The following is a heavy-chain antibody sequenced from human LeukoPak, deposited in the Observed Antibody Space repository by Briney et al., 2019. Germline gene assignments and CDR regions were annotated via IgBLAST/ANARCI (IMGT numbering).Heavy chain of an antibody. Sequence: GGSLRLSCAVSGFTFSSYAMSWVRQAPGKGLEWVSAVSGSGGSTYYADSVKGRFTISRDNSKNKLYLQMNSLRAEDTAVYYCAKCAFGGFQVFDIWGQGTMVTVSS. V-gene: IGHV3-23*01. CDR2: VSGSGGST. CDR1: GFTFSSYA. D-gene: IGHD4-23*01. CDR3: AKCAFGGFQVFDI. J-gene: IGHJ3*02.